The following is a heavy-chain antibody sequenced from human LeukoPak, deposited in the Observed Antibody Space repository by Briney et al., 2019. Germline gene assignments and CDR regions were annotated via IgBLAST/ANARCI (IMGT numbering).Heavy chain of an antibody. D-gene: IGHD3-16*02. V-gene: IGHV3-23*01. CDR2: ISGSGGST. Sequence: GGSLRLSCAASGFTFSSYAMSWVRQAPGKGLEWVSAISGSGGSTYYADSVKGRFTISRDNSKNTLYLQMNSLRAEDTAVYYCASYWGSYRSLDYWGQGTQVTVSS. CDR3: ASYWGSYRSLDY. J-gene: IGHJ4*02. CDR1: GFTFSSYA.